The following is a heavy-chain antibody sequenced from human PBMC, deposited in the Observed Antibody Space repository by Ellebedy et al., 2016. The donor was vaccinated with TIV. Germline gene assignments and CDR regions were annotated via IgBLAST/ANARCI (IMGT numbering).Heavy chain of an antibody. J-gene: IGHJ4*02. CDR3: VKGASSGSWVTMEY. Sequence: GESLKISCAASGFTFDDYAMHWVRQAPGKGLEWVSGISWNSGIMVYAESVKGRFTISRDNAKNSLYLQMNSLRVEDTALYYCVKGASSGSWVTMEYWGQGALVTVSS. CDR1: GFTFDDYA. CDR2: ISWNSGIM. D-gene: IGHD6-13*01. V-gene: IGHV3-9*01.